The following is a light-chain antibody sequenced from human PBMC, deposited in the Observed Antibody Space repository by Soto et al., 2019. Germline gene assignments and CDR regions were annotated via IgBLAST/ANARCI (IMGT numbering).Light chain of an antibody. J-gene: IGKJ1*01. CDR1: QGISSW. V-gene: IGKV1-5*03. Sequence: DIPMTQSPSTLSASVGYRVTITCRASQGISSWLAWYQQKPGKAPKLLIYKASSLESGVPSRFSGSGSGTEFTLTISSLQPDDFATYYCQQYNTYSRTFGQGTKVEIK. CDR3: QQYNTYSRT. CDR2: KAS.